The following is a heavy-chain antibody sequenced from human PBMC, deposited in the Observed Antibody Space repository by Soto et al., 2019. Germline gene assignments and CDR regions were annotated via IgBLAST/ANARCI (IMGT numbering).Heavy chain of an antibody. CDR1: GVSFNNNG. CDR2: VSPPFRTS. V-gene: IGHV1-69*01. D-gene: IGHD3-10*01. Sequence: QVRLVQSGDEVKKPGSSVKVSCKTSGVSFNNNGIGWVRQAPGHGLEWMGGVSPPFRTSNYARKFQGRISITADASTGTVNMELSSLTSEDTAQYYCARVLYYGSGSYSPYGMDVWGQGTTVTVSS. CDR3: ARVLYYGSGSYSPYGMDV. J-gene: IGHJ6*02.